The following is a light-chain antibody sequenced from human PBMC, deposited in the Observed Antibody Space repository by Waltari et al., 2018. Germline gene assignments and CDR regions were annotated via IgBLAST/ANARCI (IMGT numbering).Light chain of an antibody. CDR1: QDISTS. Sequence: DIQMTQSPSSLSASVGDRGTITCRASQDISTSLAWYQQKPGKVPKVLIFAISTLQSGVPSRFSGSGSGTDFTLTISSLQPEDVATYYCQKYNSAPWTFGQGTRVEIK. CDR2: AIS. J-gene: IGKJ1*01. V-gene: IGKV1-27*01. CDR3: QKYNSAPWT.